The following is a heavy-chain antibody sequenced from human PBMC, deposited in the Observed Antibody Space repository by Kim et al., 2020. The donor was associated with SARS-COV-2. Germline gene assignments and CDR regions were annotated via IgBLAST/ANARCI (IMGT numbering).Heavy chain of an antibody. D-gene: IGHD5-12*01. Sequence: GGSLRLSCADSGFTFSSYWMSWVRQAPGKGLEWVANIKEDGSEKYVDSVKGRFTISRDNAKNSVYLQMNSLRAEDTAVYFCVRDGYSGYDRAFDIWGQGTMVTVSS. J-gene: IGHJ3*02. V-gene: IGHV3-7*01. CDR1: GFTFSSYW. CDR3: VRDGYSGYDRAFDI. CDR2: IKEDGSEK.